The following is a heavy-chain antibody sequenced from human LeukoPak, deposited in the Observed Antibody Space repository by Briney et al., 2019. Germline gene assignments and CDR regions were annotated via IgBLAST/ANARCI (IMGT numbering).Heavy chain of an antibody. Sequence: HSGGSLRLSCAASGVTFSSYNMNWVRQAPGKGLEWVSYISSSSSTIYYADSVKGRFTISRDNAKNSLYLQMNSLRAEDTAVYYCARVGLLAATRYWGQGTLVTVSS. CDR2: ISSSSSTI. J-gene: IGHJ4*02. CDR3: ARVGLLAATRY. D-gene: IGHD2-15*01. V-gene: IGHV3-48*01. CDR1: GVTFSSYN.